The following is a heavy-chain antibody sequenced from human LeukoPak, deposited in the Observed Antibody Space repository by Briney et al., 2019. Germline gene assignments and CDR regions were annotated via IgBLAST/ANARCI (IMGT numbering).Heavy chain of an antibody. CDR3: AREANRFGELLYYFDY. V-gene: IGHV3-11*01. D-gene: IGHD3-10*01. Sequence: GGSLRLSCAASGFTFSDYYMSWIRQAPGKGLEWVSYISSSGSTIYYADSVKGRFTISRDNAKNSLYLQMNSLRAEDTAVYYCAREANRFGELLYYFDYWGQGTLVTVSS. CDR2: ISSSGSTI. J-gene: IGHJ4*02. CDR1: GFTFSDYY.